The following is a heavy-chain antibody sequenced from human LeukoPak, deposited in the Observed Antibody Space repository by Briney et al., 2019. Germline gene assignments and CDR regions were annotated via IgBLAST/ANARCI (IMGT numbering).Heavy chain of an antibody. D-gene: IGHD5-12*01. J-gene: IGHJ4*02. Sequence: SETLSLTCTVSGYSISSGYFWGWVRQPPGKGLVWIGSISHSGSTYYNPSLKSRVTISLDTSKNRFSLKLSSVTAADTAVYYCARVSYSGYERYYFDYWGQGPLVTVSS. CDR1: GYSISSGYF. V-gene: IGHV4-38-2*02. CDR3: ARVSYSGYERYYFDY. CDR2: ISHSGST.